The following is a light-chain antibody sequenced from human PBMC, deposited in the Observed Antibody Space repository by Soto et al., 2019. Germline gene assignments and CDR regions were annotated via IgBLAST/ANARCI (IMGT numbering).Light chain of an antibody. CDR3: QQRYAWPPIT. CDR2: DAS. Sequence: DIVLTQSPATLSLSPGERATISCRASRSVRSYLAWYQQKPGQAPRLLIYDASNRAAGIPARFSGSGSETDFTLTISNLEPEDFAVYYCQQRYAWPPITFGQGTRLEIK. V-gene: IGKV3-11*01. J-gene: IGKJ5*01. CDR1: RSVRSY.